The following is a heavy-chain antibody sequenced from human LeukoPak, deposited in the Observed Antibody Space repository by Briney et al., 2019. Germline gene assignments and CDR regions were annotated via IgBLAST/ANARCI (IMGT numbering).Heavy chain of an antibody. CDR2: INHSGTT. J-gene: IGHJ4*02. CDR3: ARWYYTGSGYYYDF. D-gene: IGHD3-22*01. V-gene: IGHV4-59*12. CDR1: GGSISSYY. Sequence: SETLFLTCTVSGGSISSYYWSWIRQPPGKGLEWIGEINHSGTTNYNPSLRSRVTISVDKSKNQFSLKLSSVTAADTAFYYCARWYYTGSGYYYDFWGQGTLVTVSS.